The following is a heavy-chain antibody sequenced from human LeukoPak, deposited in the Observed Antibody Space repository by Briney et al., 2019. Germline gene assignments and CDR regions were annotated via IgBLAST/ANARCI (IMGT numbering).Heavy chain of an antibody. D-gene: IGHD3-3*01. Sequence: SQTLSLTCAISGDSVSSDSAAWTWIRQSPSRGLEWLGRTFCRSKWYNEFAVSVKGRITINPDTSKNQFSLQLNSVTPEDTAVYYCARERSGFDYWGQGTLVTVSS. CDR2: TFCRSKWYN. CDR1: GDSVSSDSAA. J-gene: IGHJ4*02. CDR3: ARERSGFDY. V-gene: IGHV6-1*01.